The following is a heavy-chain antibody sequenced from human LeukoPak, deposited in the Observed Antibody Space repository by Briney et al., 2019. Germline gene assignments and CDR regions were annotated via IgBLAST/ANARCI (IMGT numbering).Heavy chain of an antibody. D-gene: IGHD1-26*01. CDR1: GFTFDDYG. CDR3: ARSRGATSGGAFDI. V-gene: IGHV3-20*04. J-gene: IGHJ3*02. Sequence: PGGSLRLSCAASGFTFDDYGMSWVRQAPGKGLEWVSGINWNGGSTGYADSVKGRFTISRDNAKNSLYLQMNSLRAEDTALYYCARSRGATSGGAFDIWGQGTMVTVSS. CDR2: INWNGGST.